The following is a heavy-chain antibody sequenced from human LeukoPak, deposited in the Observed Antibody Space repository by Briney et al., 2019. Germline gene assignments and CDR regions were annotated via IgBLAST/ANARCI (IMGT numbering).Heavy chain of an antibody. J-gene: IGHJ4*02. V-gene: IGHV1-69*13. CDR1: GGTYSSYA. CDR2: IIPFFGTT. Sequence: ASVKVSCQGSGGTYSSYAIRWVRQARAQGLEWMGGIIPFFGTTNYAQKFQGRVTITADESTSTAYMELNSLRSEDTAVYYCARLSGGWRLDYLDFGGQGTRVTVSS. D-gene: IGHD6-19*01. CDR3: ARLSGGWRLDYLDF.